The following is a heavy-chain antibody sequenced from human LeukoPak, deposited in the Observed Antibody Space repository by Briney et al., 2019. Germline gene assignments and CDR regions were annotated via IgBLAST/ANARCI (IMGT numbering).Heavy chain of an antibody. CDR2: INSDGGST. J-gene: IGHJ3*02. CDR1: GSTLTTYW. Sequence: QPGGSLRLSCAASGSTLTTYWMPWVRQAPGKGLLWVSRINSDGGSTNYADSVRGRFTISRDNAKNTLYLQMNSLRAEDTAVYYCAREVSGSGWRAFDMWGQGTMVTVSS. D-gene: IGHD6-19*01. CDR3: AREVSGSGWRAFDM. V-gene: IGHV3-74*01.